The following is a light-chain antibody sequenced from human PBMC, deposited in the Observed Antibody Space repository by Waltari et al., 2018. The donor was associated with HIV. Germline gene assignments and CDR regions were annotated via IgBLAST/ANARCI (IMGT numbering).Light chain of an antibody. CDR3: AAWDDSLKGGA. CDR1: TSNIGGNT. V-gene: IGLV1-44*01. J-gene: IGLJ1*01. Sequence: QSVLAQPPSASGTPGQRVTISCSGSTSNIGGNTVSWYQQLPGTAPKLLIYSNNPRPSGVPDRFSGSTSGTSASLVIGGLQSEDEADYYCAAWDDSLKGGAFGPGTKVTVL. CDR2: SNN.